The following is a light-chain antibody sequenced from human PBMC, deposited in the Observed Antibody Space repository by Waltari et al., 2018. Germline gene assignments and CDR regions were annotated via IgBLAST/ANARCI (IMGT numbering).Light chain of an antibody. J-gene: IGKJ2*01. CDR2: GAS. V-gene: IGKV1-39*01. Sequence: DIQMTQSPSSLSASVGDRVTITCRASQSISNYLNWYQQKPGKAPKLLIYGASSLQSGVPSRFSGSGSATDFTLTISSLQPEDFASYYCQQSYSTPRTFGQGTKLEIK. CDR3: QQSYSTPRT. CDR1: QSISNY.